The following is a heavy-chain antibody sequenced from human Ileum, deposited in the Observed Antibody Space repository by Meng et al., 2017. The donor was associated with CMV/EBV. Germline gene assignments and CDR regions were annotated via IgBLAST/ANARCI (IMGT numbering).Heavy chain of an antibody. CDR2: IRYDGSNK. D-gene: IGHD3-16*01. V-gene: IGHV3-30*02. Sequence: QVRLVGSGGGVVQPGGSLSLSCVASGFTFSNYGMHWVRQAPGKGLEWVAFIRYDGSNKYYADSVKGRFTISRDNSKNTLYLQMNNLRAEDMAVYYCAGGWGAYWGQGTLVTVSS. J-gene: IGHJ4*02. CDR3: AGGWGAY. CDR1: GFTFSNYG.